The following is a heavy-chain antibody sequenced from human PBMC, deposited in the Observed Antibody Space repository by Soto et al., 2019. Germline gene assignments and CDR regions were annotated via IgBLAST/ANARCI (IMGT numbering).Heavy chain of an antibody. CDR1: GYTFTSYG. Sequence: QDQLVQSGAEVKKPGASVKVSCKASGYTFTSYGISWVRQAPGQGLEWMGWISAYNGNKNYAQKLQGRVTMTTDTSTSTAYMELRSVRYDDTAVYYCAREIGTRLIAVAGTYSQGIDYWGQGILVTVFS. CDR3: AREIGTRLIAVAGTYSQGIDY. D-gene: IGHD6-19*01. CDR2: ISAYNGNK. V-gene: IGHV1-18*01. J-gene: IGHJ4*02.